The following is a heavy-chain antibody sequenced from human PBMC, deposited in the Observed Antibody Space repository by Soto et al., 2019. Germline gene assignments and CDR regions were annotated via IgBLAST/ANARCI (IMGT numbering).Heavy chain of an antibody. CDR2: ISADNGIT. CDR1: GYTFIRYG. Sequence: QVQLVQSGAAVKKPGASVRVSCKASGYTFIRYGITWVRKAPGQGLEWMGWISADNGITSYVQKLHGRVTMTTETSTSTAYMELRILRSDDTAAYYCASRGVLPYYVGQGTLVTVSS. V-gene: IGHV1-18*01. CDR3: ASRGVLPYY. J-gene: IGHJ4*02. D-gene: IGHD3-10*01.